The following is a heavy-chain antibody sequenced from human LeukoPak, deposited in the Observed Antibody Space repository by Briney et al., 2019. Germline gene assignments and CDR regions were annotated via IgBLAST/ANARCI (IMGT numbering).Heavy chain of an antibody. J-gene: IGHJ4*02. CDR1: GGTFSSYA. CDR2: IIPILGIA. Sequence: SVKVSCKASGGTFSSYAISWVRQAPGQGLEWMGRIIPILGIANYAQKFQGRVTITADKSTSTAYMELSSLRSEDTAVYYCARGRSGDGLFDYWGQGTLVTVSS. CDR3: ARGRSGDGLFDY. V-gene: IGHV1-69*04. D-gene: IGHD3-3*01.